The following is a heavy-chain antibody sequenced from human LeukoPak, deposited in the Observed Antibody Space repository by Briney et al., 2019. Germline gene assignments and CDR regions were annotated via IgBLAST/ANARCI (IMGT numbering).Heavy chain of an antibody. J-gene: IGHJ4*02. Sequence: PGGSLRLSCAASGFTFSSYAMHWVRQAPGKGLEYVSAISSNGGSTYYANSVKGRFTISRDNSKNTLYLQMGSLRAEDMAVYYCARDGYSSGWYEFDYWGQGTLVTVSS. CDR3: ARDGYSSGWYEFDY. V-gene: IGHV3-64*01. CDR1: GFTFSSYA. CDR2: ISSNGGST. D-gene: IGHD6-19*01.